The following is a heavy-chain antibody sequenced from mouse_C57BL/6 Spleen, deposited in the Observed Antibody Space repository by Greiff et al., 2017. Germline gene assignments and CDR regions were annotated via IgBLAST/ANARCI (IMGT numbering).Heavy chain of an antibody. CDR1: GYTFTSYW. V-gene: IGHV1-69*01. CDR3: ARGITTVVADD. Sequence: QVQLQQSGAELVMPGASVKLSCKASGYTFTSYWMHWVKQRPGQGLEWIGEIDPSDSYTNYNQKFKGKSTLTVDKSSSTAYMQLSSLTSEDSAVYYCARGITTVVADDWGQGTTLTVAT. CDR2: IDPSDSYT. J-gene: IGHJ2*01. D-gene: IGHD1-1*01.